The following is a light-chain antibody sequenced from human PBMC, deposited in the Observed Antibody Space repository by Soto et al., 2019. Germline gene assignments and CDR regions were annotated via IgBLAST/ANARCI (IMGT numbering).Light chain of an antibody. V-gene: IGLV4-69*01. Sequence: QSVLTQSPSASGSLGASVKLTCTLSSGHSSYAIAWHQQQPEKGPRYLMKLNSDGSHSKGDGIPDRFSGSSSGAERYLTISSLQSEDEADYYCQTWGTGIRVFGGGTKVTVL. CDR2: LNSDGSH. J-gene: IGLJ2*01. CDR1: SGHSSYA. CDR3: QTWGTGIRV.